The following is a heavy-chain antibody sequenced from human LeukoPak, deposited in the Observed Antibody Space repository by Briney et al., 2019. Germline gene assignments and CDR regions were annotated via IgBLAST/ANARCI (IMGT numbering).Heavy chain of an antibody. V-gene: IGHV3-23*01. CDR1: GFTFSSSA. CDR2: VSGSGATT. Sequence: GGSLRLSCAASGFTFSSSAMSWVRQAPGKGLEWVSTVSGSGATTYYADSVKGRFTISRDNSKNTLYLQVNSLRAEDTAVYYCAKDGGCSSTSCPLDYWGQGTLVTVSS. D-gene: IGHD2-2*01. CDR3: AKDGGCSSTSCPLDY. J-gene: IGHJ4*02.